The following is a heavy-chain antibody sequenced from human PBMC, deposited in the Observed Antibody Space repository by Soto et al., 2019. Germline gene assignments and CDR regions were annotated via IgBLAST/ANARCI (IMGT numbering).Heavy chain of an antibody. V-gene: IGHV1-69*01. CDR2: IIPMFGTT. CDR1: GGTFTGNP. CDR3: ARENSIASLSYYYGMEV. Sequence: QVQLVQSGAEVKKPGSSVKVSCKASGGTFTGNPISWVRQAPGRGLEWMGGIIPMFGTTNYAQKFQGRVTITADESTTTAYMELNSLRSEDTAVYYGARENSIASLSYYYGMEVW. J-gene: IGHJ6*01. D-gene: IGHD6-6*01.